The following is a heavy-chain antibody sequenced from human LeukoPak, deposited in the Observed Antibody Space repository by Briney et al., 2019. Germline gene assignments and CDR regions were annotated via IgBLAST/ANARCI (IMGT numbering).Heavy chain of an antibody. D-gene: IGHD4-17*01. Sequence: SQTLSLTCAISGDSVSSNSAAWNWIRQSPSRGLEWLGRTYYRSKWYYEYAGSAKSRMTIQADTSKNQFSLQLDSVTPEDTAVYYCARDRYLDYGDYIGWFDPWGQGILVTVSS. J-gene: IGHJ5*02. CDR2: TYYRSKWYY. CDR1: GDSVSSNSAA. CDR3: ARDRYLDYGDYIGWFDP. V-gene: IGHV6-1*01.